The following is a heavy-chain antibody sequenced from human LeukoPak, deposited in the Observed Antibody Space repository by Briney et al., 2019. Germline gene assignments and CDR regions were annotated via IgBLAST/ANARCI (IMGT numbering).Heavy chain of an antibody. CDR3: ARIPTYYYDSSGYYSS. D-gene: IGHD3-22*01. V-gene: IGHV1-8*02. Sequence: ASVKVSCKASGGTFSNYAISWVRQAPGQGLEWMGWMNPNSGNTGYAQKFQGRVTMTRNTSISTAYMELSSLRSEDTAVYYCARIPTYYYDSSGYYSSWGQGTLVTVSS. J-gene: IGHJ5*02. CDR1: GGTFSNYA. CDR2: MNPNSGNT.